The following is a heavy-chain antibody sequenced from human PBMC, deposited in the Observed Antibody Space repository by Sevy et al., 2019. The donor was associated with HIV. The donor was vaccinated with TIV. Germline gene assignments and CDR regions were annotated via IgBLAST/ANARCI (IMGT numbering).Heavy chain of an antibody. CDR2: IKGDGSDK. V-gene: IGHV3-7*01. D-gene: IGHD3-16*01. CDR3: AHETFGRFES. Sequence: GGSLRLSCAASGFSFSANWMNWVRQAPGKGLEWVANIKGDGSDKHYDDSVEGRFTISRDNAKNVLYLQMNSLRVEDTAVYYCAHETFGRFESWGQGTLVTVSS. CDR1: GFSFSANW. J-gene: IGHJ4*02.